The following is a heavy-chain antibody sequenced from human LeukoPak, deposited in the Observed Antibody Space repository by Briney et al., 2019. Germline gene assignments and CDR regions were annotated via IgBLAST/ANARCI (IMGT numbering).Heavy chain of an antibody. J-gene: IGHJ5*02. CDR3: ARLASFSGPANWFDP. CDR1: GYSFTSYW. V-gene: IGHV5-10-1*01. Sequence: GESLKISCKGSGYSFTSYWISWVRQLPGKGLEWMGRIDPSDSYTNYSPSFQGHVTISADKSISTAYLQWSSLKASDTAMYYCARLASFSGPANWFDPWGQGTLVTVSS. CDR2: IDPSDSYT. D-gene: IGHD3-10*01.